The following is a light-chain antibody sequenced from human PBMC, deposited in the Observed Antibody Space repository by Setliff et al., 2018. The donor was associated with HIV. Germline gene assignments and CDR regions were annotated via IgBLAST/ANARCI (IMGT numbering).Light chain of an antibody. CDR3: SSYTSNNSGV. CDR1: SSDVGGCNY. Sequence: QSALTQPASVSGSPGQSITISCTGTSSDVGGCNYVSWYQQHPGKAPKLMIYDVTNRPSGVSNRFSGSNSGNTASLTISGLQAEDEADYYCSSYTSNNSGVFGTGTKVTVL. J-gene: IGLJ1*01. CDR2: DVT. V-gene: IGLV2-14*03.